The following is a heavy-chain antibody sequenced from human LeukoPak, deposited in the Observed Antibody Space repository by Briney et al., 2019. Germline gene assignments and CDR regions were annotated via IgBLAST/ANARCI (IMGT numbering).Heavy chain of an antibody. Sequence: GGSLRLSCAASAFTLNPYAMAWVRQAPGTGLEWVSTLHYDGEATYYLDSVKGRFTISRDNSKNTLYLQMNSLRAEDTAVYYCAKEQTYGSGGYAFDIWGQGTMVTVSS. D-gene: IGHD3-10*01. CDR2: LHYDGEAT. V-gene: IGHV3-23*01. J-gene: IGHJ3*02. CDR1: AFTLNPYA. CDR3: AKEQTYGSGGYAFDI.